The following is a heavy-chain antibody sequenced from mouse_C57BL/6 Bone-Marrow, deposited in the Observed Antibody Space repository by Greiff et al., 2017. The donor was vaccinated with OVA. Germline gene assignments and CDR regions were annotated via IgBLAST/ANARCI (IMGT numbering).Heavy chain of an antibody. CDR3: ARYYYGSSLWFAY. D-gene: IGHD1-1*01. CDR1: GYTFTSYW. J-gene: IGHJ3*01. V-gene: IGHV1-64*01. CDR2: IHPNSGST. Sequence: QVQLQQSGAELVKPGASVKLSCKASGYTFTSYWMHWVKQRPGQGLEWIGMIHPNSGSTNYNEKFKSKATLTVDKSSSTAYMQLSSLTSEDSAVYYCARYYYGSSLWFAYWGQGTLVTVSA.